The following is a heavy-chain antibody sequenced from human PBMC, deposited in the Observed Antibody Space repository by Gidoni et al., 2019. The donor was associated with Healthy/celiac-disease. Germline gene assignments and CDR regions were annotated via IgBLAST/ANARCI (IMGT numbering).Heavy chain of an antibody. CDR2: INYSGST. Sequence: QVQLQESGPGLVKPSETLSLTCTVSGVSISSYYWSWIRQPPGKGLEWIGYINYSGSTNYNPSLKSRVTISVDTSKNQFSLKLSSVTAADTAVYYCAIGNDFWSGYPNWFDPWGQGTLVTVSS. CDR1: GVSISSYY. J-gene: IGHJ5*02. CDR3: AIGNDFWSGYPNWFDP. D-gene: IGHD3-3*01. V-gene: IGHV4-59*01.